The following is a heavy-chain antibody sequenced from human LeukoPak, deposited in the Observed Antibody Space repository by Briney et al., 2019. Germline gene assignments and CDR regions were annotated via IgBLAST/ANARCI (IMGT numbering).Heavy chain of an antibody. J-gene: IGHJ4*02. D-gene: IGHD6-13*01. Sequence: GGSLRLSCAASGFXFSTYWFTWVRQAPGKGLEWVANINQDGSEIYYVDSVQGRFTISRDNVKNSLYLQMNSLGAEDTAVYYCARRGTSSSWAHFDYWGQGTLVTVSS. CDR3: ARRGTSSSWAHFDY. CDR2: INQDGSEI. V-gene: IGHV3-7*05. CDR1: GFXFSTYW.